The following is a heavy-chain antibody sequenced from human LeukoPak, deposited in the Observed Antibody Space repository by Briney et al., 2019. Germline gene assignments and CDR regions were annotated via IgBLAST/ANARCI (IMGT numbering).Heavy chain of an antibody. D-gene: IGHD5-12*01. CDR3: ARQTREMATLENYYYYGMDV. J-gene: IGHJ6*02. Sequence: ASVKVSCKASGYTFTSYGISWVRQAPGQGLEWMGWISAYNGNTNYAQKFQGRVTMTRNTSISTAYMELSSLRSEDTAVYYCARQTREMATLENYYYYGMDVWGQGTTVTVSS. CDR2: ISAYNGNT. V-gene: IGHV1-18*01. CDR1: GYTFTSYG.